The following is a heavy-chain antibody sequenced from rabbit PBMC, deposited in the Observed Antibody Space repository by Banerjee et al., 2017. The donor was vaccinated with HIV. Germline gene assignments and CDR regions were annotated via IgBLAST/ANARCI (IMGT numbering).Heavy chain of an antibody. CDR3: ARDLGYSYGYVGYTYGGFNL. Sequence: QQQLEESGGDLVKPEGSLTLTCTASGFSFSSGYYMCWVRQAPGKGLEWIACIYAGSSGSTYYASWAKGRFTISKTSTTVTLQMTSLTAADTATYFCARDLGYSYGYVGYTYGGFNLWGQGTLVTVS. CDR1: GFSFSSGYY. CDR2: IYAGSSGST. J-gene: IGHJ4*01. V-gene: IGHV1S45*01. D-gene: IGHD6-1*01.